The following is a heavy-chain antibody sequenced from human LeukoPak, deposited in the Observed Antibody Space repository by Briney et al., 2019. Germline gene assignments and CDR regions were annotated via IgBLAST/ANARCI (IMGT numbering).Heavy chain of an antibody. V-gene: IGHV3-23*01. Sequence: GGSLRLSCAASGFTFSSYAMSWVRQAPGKGPEWVSAISDSGGTTYYADSVKGRLTISRDNSKNTLYLQMNSLRAEDTAVYYCAKDPGAAAAPHYFDYWGQGTLVTVSS. D-gene: IGHD6-13*01. CDR3: AKDPGAAAAPHYFDY. J-gene: IGHJ4*02. CDR2: ISDSGGTT. CDR1: GFTFSSYA.